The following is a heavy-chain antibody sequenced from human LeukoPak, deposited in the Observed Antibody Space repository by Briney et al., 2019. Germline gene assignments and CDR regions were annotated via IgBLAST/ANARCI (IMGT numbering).Heavy chain of an antibody. J-gene: IGHJ4*02. CDR2: IKHNGGEK. CDR3: ARDRGWRSSGYYLYHFDY. V-gene: IGHV3-7*01. D-gene: IGHD3-22*01. CDR1: GFTFTDYF. Sequence: GGSLRLSCVASGFTFTDYFMSWVRQAPGKGLEWVASIKHNGGEKYYVDSVKGRFTISRDNAKNSLHLEMSSLRVEDTAVYYCARDRGWRSSGYYLYHFDYWGQGTLVTFAS.